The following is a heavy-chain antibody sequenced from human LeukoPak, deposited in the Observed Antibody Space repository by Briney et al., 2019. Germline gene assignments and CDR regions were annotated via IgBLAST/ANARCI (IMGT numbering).Heavy chain of an antibody. CDR2: VGISGDT. Sequence: GGSLRLSCAASGFTFRSYDMHWVRQVTGKGLEWVSAVGISGDTCYAGSVKGRFTISRENAKNSLYLQMNSLTAGDTAVYYCVRGGIQVSGIDEIDYWGQGTLVTVSS. J-gene: IGHJ4*02. V-gene: IGHV3-13*01. CDR1: GFTFRSYD. CDR3: VRGGIQVSGIDEIDY. D-gene: IGHD6-19*01.